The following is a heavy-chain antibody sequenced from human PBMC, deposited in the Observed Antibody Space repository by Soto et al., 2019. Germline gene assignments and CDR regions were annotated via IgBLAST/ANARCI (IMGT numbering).Heavy chain of an antibody. CDR3: ASGRGSGSSFYYYCMDF. CDR2: IYYSGST. V-gene: IGHV4-59*01. D-gene: IGHD3-10*01. CDR1: GGSISSYY. Sequence: SETLSLTCTVSGGSISSYYWSWIRQPPGKGLEWIGYIYYSGSTNYNPSLKSRATISVDTSKNQFSLKLSSVTAADTAVYYCASGRGSGSSFYYYCMDFCGQGTTVTVSS. J-gene: IGHJ6*02.